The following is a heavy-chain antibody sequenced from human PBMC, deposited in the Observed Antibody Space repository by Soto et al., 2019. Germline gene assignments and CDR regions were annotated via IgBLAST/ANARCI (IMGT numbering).Heavy chain of an antibody. CDR1: GGSFSGYS. CDR2: INHSGST. CDR3: ARWGSGWYYFDY. Sequence: SETLSLTCAVYGGSFSGYSWSWIRQPPGKGLEWIGEINHSGSTNYNPSLKSRVTISVDTSKNQFSLKLSSVTAADTAVYYCARWGSGWYYFDYWGQGTLVTVS. V-gene: IGHV4-34*01. D-gene: IGHD6-19*01. J-gene: IGHJ4*02.